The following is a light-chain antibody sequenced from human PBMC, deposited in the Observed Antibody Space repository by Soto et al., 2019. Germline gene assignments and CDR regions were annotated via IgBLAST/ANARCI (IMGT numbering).Light chain of an antibody. CDR3: QHYNTWPLT. CDR1: QSVSSN. Sequence: ETVMTQSPATLSVSPGERPTLSCRASQSVSSNLAWYQQKPGQAPRLLIYDASTRSTGIPARFSGSGYGTEFTLTISSLQSEDFAVYYCQHYNTWPLTFGPGTKVDIK. V-gene: IGKV3-15*01. CDR2: DAS. J-gene: IGKJ3*01.